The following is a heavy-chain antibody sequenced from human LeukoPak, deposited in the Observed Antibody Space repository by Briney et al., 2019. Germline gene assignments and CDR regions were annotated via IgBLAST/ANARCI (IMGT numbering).Heavy chain of an antibody. V-gene: IGHV3-7*03. D-gene: IGHD6-13*01. CDR3: AKGSGSRGAFDY. J-gene: IGHJ4*02. CDR2: IKQDGSET. CDR1: GFTFTSYW. Sequence: GGSLRLSCAASGFTFTSYWMTWVRQAPGKGLEWVANIKQDGSETSYVDSVKGRFTISRDNSKNTLYLQMNSLRAEDTAVYYCAKGSGSRGAFDYWGQGTLVTVSS.